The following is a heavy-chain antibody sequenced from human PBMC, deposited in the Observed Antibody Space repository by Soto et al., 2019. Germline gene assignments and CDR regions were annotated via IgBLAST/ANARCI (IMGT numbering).Heavy chain of an antibody. CDR3: AKDSDSRGHTWDFDY. J-gene: IGHJ4*02. CDR2: ISWNSGSI. V-gene: IGHV3-9*01. D-gene: IGHD6-19*01. CDR1: GFTFDDYA. Sequence: EVQLVESGGGLVQPGRSLRLSCAASGFTFDDYAMHWVRQAPGKGLEWVSGISWNSGSIGYADSVKGRFTISRDNAKNSLYLQMNSLRAEDTALYYCAKDSDSRGHTWDFDYWGQGTLVTVSS.